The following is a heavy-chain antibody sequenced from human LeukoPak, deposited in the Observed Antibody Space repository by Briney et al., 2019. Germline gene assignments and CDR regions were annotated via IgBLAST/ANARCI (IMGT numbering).Heavy chain of an antibody. Sequence: IPSQTLSLTCTVSGGSISSGSYYWSWIRQPAGKGQEWIGRIYTSGSTNYNPSLKSRVTISVDTSKNQFSLKLSSVTAVDTAVYYCARENGMITFGGVIATFDYWGQGTLVTVSS. J-gene: IGHJ4*02. D-gene: IGHD3-16*02. CDR1: GGSISSGSYY. CDR3: ARENGMITFGGVIATFDY. CDR2: IYTSGST. V-gene: IGHV4-61*02.